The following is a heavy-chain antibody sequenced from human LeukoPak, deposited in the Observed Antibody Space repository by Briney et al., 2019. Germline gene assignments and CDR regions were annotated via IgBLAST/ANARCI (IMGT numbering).Heavy chain of an antibody. Sequence: GGSLRLSCAASGFTFSSYAMSWVRQAPGKGLEWVSAISGSGGSTYYADSVKGRFTTSRDNSKNTLYLQMNSLRAEDTAVYYCAKIPGDSSGYYFDDYWGQGTLVTVSS. V-gene: IGHV3-23*01. CDR3: AKIPGDSSGYYFDDY. CDR1: GFTFSSYA. CDR2: ISGSGGST. J-gene: IGHJ4*02. D-gene: IGHD3-22*01.